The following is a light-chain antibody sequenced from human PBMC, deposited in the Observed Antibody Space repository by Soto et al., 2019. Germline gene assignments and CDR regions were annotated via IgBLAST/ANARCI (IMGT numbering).Light chain of an antibody. V-gene: IGKV1-39*01. J-gene: IGKJ4*01. CDR3: QQSYSTPLT. CDR1: QSISSY. CDR2: AAS. Sequence: DIQMTQSPSSLSASVGDRVTITCRASQSISSYLNWYQQKPGKAPKPLIYAASSLKSGVPSRVSGSGTGTDFTLTIRSLQPEDFATYYCQQSYSTPLTFGGGTKVEIK.